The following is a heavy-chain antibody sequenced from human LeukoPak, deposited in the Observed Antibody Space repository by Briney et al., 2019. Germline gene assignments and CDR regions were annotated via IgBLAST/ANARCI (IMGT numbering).Heavy chain of an antibody. J-gene: IGHJ3*02. Sequence: ASVKVSCKASGYTFTSYAMHWVRQAPGQRLEWMGWINAGNGNTKYSQKFQGRVTITRDTSASTANMELSSLRSEDTAVYYCARDRDSSGFDAFDIWGQGTMVTVSS. V-gene: IGHV1-3*01. CDR2: INAGNGNT. CDR1: GYTFTSYA. CDR3: ARDRDSSGFDAFDI. D-gene: IGHD3-22*01.